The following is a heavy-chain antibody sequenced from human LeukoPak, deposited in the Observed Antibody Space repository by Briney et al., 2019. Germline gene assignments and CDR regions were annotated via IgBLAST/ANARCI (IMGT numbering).Heavy chain of an antibody. CDR2: IYYSGST. Sequence: KPSATLSLTCPVSGGSISSYYWSWIRQPPGKGLEWIGYIYYSGSTNYNPSLKSRFTISVDTSKNQFSLKLSSVTAADTAVYYCARDDSSCYYHDYWGQGTLVTVSS. CDR1: GGSISSYY. D-gene: IGHD3-22*01. V-gene: IGHV4-59*01. CDR3: ARDDSSCYYHDY. J-gene: IGHJ4*02.